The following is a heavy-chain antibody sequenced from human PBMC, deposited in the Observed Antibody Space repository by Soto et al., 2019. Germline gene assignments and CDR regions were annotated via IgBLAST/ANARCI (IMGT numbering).Heavy chain of an antibody. J-gene: IGHJ4*02. V-gene: IGHV3-23*01. D-gene: IGHD6-19*01. CDR3: AKAQRQWLVDY. CDR1: GFTFISYA. CDR2: ISGSGGST. Sequence: PWGSLRLSCAASGFTFISYAIICVRQAPGKWLEWVSAISGSGGSTYYADSVKGRFTISRDNSKNTLYLQMNSLRAEDTAVYYCAKAQRQWLVDYWGQGTLVTVSS.